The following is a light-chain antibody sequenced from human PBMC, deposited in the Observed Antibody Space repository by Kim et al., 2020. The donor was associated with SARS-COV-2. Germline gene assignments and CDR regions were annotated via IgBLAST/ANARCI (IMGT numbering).Light chain of an antibody. Sequence: DIQMTQSPSILSASVGDRVTITCRASQSITTWLAWYQQKPGKVPKVLIFDASNLKSGVPSRFSGSGSGTEFTLTISSLQPDDFATYFCQQYSSYSPTFGGGTKVDIK. J-gene: IGKJ4*01. CDR2: DAS. V-gene: IGKV1-5*01. CDR3: QQYSSYSPT. CDR1: QSITTW.